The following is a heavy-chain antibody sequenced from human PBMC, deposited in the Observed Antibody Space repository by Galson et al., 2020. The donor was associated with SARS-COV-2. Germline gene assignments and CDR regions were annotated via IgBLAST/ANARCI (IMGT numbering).Heavy chain of an antibody. CDR2: IYSSGST. V-gene: IGHV4-39*01. D-gene: IGHD3-22*01. CDR3: ARHGEITIIVVVIPGAFDI. CDR1: GGSISSSSYS. Sequence: ETSDTLSLTSTVSGGSISSSSYSCGWIRQPPGTGLEWLGSIYSSGSTYYNPSLKSRVTNSVDTSKNHFSLKLSCVTAADTAVYYCARHGEITIIVVVIPGAFDIWGQGTMVTVSS. J-gene: IGHJ3*02.